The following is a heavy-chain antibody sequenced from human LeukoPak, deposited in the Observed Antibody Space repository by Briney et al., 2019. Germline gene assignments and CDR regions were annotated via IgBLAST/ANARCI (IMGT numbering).Heavy chain of an antibody. Sequence: PGGSLRLSCAASGFTFSSYAISWVRQAPGKGLEWVSAISGSGGSTYYADSVKGRFTISRDNSKNTLYLQMNSLRAEDTAVYYCAKDNWNYVTSDFDYWGQGTLVTVSS. J-gene: IGHJ4*02. CDR3: AKDNWNYVTSDFDY. CDR1: GFTFSSYA. D-gene: IGHD1-7*01. V-gene: IGHV3-23*01. CDR2: ISGSGGST.